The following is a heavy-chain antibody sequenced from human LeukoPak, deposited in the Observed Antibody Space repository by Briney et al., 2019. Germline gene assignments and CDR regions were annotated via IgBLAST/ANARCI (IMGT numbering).Heavy chain of an antibody. D-gene: IGHD3-22*01. CDR3: ARSQYYCDRGHYFDY. J-gene: IGHJ4*02. V-gene: IGHV4-4*09. Sequence: SETLSLTCTVSGGSISSYYWSWIRQPPGKGLEWIGYIYTSGSTNYNPSLKSRVTISVDTSKNQFSLKLSSVTAADTAVYYCARSQYYCDRGHYFDYWGQGTLVTVSS. CDR2: IYTSGST. CDR1: GGSISSYY.